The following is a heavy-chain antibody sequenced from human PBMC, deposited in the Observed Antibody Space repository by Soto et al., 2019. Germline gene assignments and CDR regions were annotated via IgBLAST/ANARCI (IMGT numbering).Heavy chain of an antibody. CDR2: ISGSGGST. Sequence: PGGSLRLSCAASGFTFSSYAMSWVRQAPGKGLEWVSAISGSGGSTYYADSVKGRFTFSRDNSKNTLYLQMNSLRAEDTAVYYCAKDLEYSSGWYFDYWGQGTLVTVSS. V-gene: IGHV3-23*01. CDR1: GFTFSSYA. D-gene: IGHD6-19*01. J-gene: IGHJ4*02. CDR3: AKDLEYSSGWYFDY.